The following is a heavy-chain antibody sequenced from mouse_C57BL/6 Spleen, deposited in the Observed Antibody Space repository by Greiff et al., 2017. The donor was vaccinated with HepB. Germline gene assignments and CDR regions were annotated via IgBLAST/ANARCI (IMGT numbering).Heavy chain of an antibody. CDR2: FYPGSGNT. Sequence: QVQLQQSGPELVKPGASVKISCKASGYSFTSYYIHWVKQRPGQGLEWIGWFYPGSGNTKYNEKFKGKATLTADTSSSTAYMQLSSLTSEDSAVYYCAGSRDWFAYWGQGTLVTVSA. J-gene: IGHJ3*01. D-gene: IGHD3-3*01. V-gene: IGHV1-66*01. CDR1: GYSFTSYY. CDR3: AGSRDWFAY.